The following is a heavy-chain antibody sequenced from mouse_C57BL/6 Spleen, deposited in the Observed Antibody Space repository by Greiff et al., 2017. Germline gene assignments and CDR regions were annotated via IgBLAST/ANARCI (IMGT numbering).Heavy chain of an antibody. CDR2: ISSGSSTI. J-gene: IGHJ4*01. V-gene: IGHV5-17*01. Sequence: EVQRLESGAGLVKPGGSLKLSCAASGFTFSDYGMHWVRQAPVQGLEWVAYISSGSSTIYYADTVKGRFTITGDNAKSTLYLQMSSLRSEDTAMYYCARRHYCSSYSYYAMDYWGQGTSVTVSS. CDR3: ARRHYCSSYSYYAMDY. CDR1: GFTFSDYG. D-gene: IGHD1-1*01.